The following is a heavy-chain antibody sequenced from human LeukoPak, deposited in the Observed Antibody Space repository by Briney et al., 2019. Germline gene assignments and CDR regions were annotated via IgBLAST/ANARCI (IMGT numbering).Heavy chain of an antibody. V-gene: IGHV3-23*01. D-gene: IGHD2-8*01. CDR2: ISGSGGST. Sequence: PGGSLRLSCAASGFTFSSYAMSWVRQAAGKGLEWVSAISGSGGSTYYADSVKGRFTISRDNSKNTLYLQMNSLRAEDTAVYYCAKLTVPYCTNGVCSHFDYWGQGTLVTVSS. CDR3: AKLTVPYCTNGVCSHFDY. J-gene: IGHJ4*02. CDR1: GFTFSSYA.